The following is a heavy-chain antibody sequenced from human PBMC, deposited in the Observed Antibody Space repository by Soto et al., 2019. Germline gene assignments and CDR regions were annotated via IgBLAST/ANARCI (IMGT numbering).Heavy chain of an antibody. CDR1: GFSLSTTGVA. J-gene: IGHJ4*02. CDR2: IYWDDDK. V-gene: IGHV2-5*02. D-gene: IGHD2-15*01. Sequence: QITLKESGPTLVKPTQTLTLTCSFSGFSLSTTGVAVGWIRQPPGKALECLVLIYWDDDKRYSPSLKSRLTITRDTSKNQVVLTMTDIDPVDTVTYYCAHRVDYRGSWNTGYFDYWGQGTLVTVSS. CDR3: AHRVDYRGSWNTGYFDY.